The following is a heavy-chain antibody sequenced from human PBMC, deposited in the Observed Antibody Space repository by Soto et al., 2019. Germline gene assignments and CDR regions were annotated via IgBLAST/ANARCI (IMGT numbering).Heavy chain of an antibody. V-gene: IGHV3-11*06. CDR2: ISSSSSYT. J-gene: IGHJ6*02. Sequence: GGSLRLSCAASGFTFSDYYMSWIRQAPGKGLEWVSYISSSSSYTNYADSVKGRFTISRDNAKNSLYLQMNSLRAEDTAVYYCARDPRPPYYYYGMDVWGQGTTVTVSS. CDR3: ARDPRPPYYYYGMDV. CDR1: GFTFSDYY.